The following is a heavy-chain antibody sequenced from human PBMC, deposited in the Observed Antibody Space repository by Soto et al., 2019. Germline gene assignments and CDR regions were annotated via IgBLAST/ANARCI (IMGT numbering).Heavy chain of an antibody. CDR1: GYTFTSYG. V-gene: IGHV1-18*01. Sequence: QVPLVQSGAEVKKPGASVKVSCKASGYTFTSYGISWVRQAPGQGLEWMGWISAYNGNTNYAQKLQGRVTMTTDTSTSTAYMELRSLRSDDTAVYYCARVKRYFDWLLYGDDYWGQGTLVTVSS. J-gene: IGHJ4*02. CDR2: ISAYNGNT. D-gene: IGHD3-9*01. CDR3: ARVKRYFDWLLYGDDY.